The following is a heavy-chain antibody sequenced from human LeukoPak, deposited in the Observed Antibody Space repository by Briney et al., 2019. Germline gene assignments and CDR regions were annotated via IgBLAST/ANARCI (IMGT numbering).Heavy chain of an antibody. Sequence: TGGSLRLSCAASGFTFSGSAMHWVRRASGKGLEWVGRIRSKANSYATAYAASVKGRFTISRDDSKNTAYLQMNSLKTEDTAVYYCTRPVAGYSSGWCNWFDPWGQGTLVTVSS. D-gene: IGHD6-19*01. CDR2: IRSKANSYAT. CDR3: TRPVAGYSSGWCNWFDP. J-gene: IGHJ5*02. V-gene: IGHV3-73*01. CDR1: GFTFSGSA.